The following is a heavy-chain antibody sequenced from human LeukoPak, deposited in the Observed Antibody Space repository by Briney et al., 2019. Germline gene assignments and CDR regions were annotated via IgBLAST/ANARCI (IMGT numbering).Heavy chain of an antibody. D-gene: IGHD1-1*01. CDR3: ATFAPARLGTTALYYYYGMDV. V-gene: IGHV1-24*01. J-gene: IGHJ6*02. CDR2: FDPEDGET. Sequence: SVKVSCTVSGYTLTELSMHWVRQAPGKALEWMGGFDPEDGETIYAQKFQGRVTMTEDTSTDTAYMELSSLRSEDTAVYYCATFAPARLGTTALYYYYGMDVWGQGTTVTVSS. CDR1: GYTLTELS.